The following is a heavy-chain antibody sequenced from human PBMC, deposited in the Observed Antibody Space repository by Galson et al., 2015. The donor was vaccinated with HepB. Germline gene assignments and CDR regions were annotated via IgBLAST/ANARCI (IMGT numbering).Heavy chain of an antibody. Sequence: SLRLSCAASGFTLSSYSMNWVRQAPGKGLEWVSYISSGSSTIDYADSVEGRFTISRDNAKNSLYLQMNSLRDEDTAVYYCASRRGSSGPDWGYWGQGTLVAVSS. D-gene: IGHD6-19*01. CDR3: ASRRGSSGPDWGY. CDR1: GFTLSSYS. J-gene: IGHJ4*02. CDR2: ISSGSSTI. V-gene: IGHV3-48*02.